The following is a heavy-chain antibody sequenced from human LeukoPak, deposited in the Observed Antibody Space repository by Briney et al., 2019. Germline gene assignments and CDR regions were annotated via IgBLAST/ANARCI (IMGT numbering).Heavy chain of an antibody. V-gene: IGHV3-48*03. Sequence: PGGSLGLSCAASGFTFSYYQMNWVRQARGKGLEWISYISGSGSTTYFADSVKGRFTISRDNAKKSMYLQMNSLRDEDTAVYYCARGFCSGGRCHFDYWGQGTLVTVSS. CDR3: ARGFCSGGRCHFDY. J-gene: IGHJ4*02. D-gene: IGHD2-15*01. CDR2: ISGSGSTT. CDR1: GFTFSYYQ.